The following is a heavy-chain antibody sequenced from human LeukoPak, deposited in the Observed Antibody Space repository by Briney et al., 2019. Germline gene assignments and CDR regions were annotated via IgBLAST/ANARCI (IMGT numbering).Heavy chain of an antibody. V-gene: IGHV3-23*01. J-gene: IGHJ4*02. CDR1: GFTFSSYA. D-gene: IGHD6-19*01. CDR3: ARGGSSGSVSDY. Sequence: GRSLRLSCAASGFTFSSYAMSWVRQAPGKGLEWVSAISGSGGSTYYADSVKGRFTISTDNSKNTLYLQMNSLRAEDTAVYYCARGGSSGSVSDYWGQGTLVTVSS. CDR2: ISGSGGST.